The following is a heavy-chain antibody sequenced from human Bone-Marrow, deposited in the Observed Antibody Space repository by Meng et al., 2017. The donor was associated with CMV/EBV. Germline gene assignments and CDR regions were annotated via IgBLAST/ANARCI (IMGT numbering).Heavy chain of an antibody. V-gene: IGHV3-21*01. CDR1: GFTFSSYS. CDR2: ISSSSYI. CDR3: ARVYYYDSSFDY. Sequence: GESLKISCAVSGFTFSSYSMNWVRQAPGKGLEWVSSISSSSYIYYADSVKGRFTISRDNAKNSLYLQMNSLRAEDTAVYYCARVYYYDSSFDYWGQGTLVTVSS. D-gene: IGHD3-22*01. J-gene: IGHJ4*02.